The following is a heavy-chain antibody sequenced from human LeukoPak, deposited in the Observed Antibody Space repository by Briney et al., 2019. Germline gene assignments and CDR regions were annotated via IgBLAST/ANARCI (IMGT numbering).Heavy chain of an antibody. J-gene: IGHJ6*03. D-gene: IGHD5/OR15-5a*01. CDR2: ISSSGGST. Sequence: GGSLRLSCAASGFTFSSYAMHWVRQAPGKGLEYVSAISSSGGSTYYANSVKGRFTISRDNSKNTLYLQMSSLRAEDMAVYYCARARAESTIAKRGLYYYYYYMDVWGKGTTVTVSS. CDR3: ARARAESTIAKRGLYYYYYYMDV. CDR1: GFTFSSYA. V-gene: IGHV3-64*01.